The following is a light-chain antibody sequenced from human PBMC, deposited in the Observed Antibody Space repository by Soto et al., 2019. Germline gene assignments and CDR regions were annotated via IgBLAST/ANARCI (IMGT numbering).Light chain of an antibody. Sequence: DIQMTQSPSSLSASVEDRVIITCRASQSISNHLNWYQQKPGKAPELLIYAASTLQSGVPSRFSGSGSGTDFTLTISCLQSEDFATYYCQQYYSFPPTFGQGTKVDIK. CDR1: QSISNH. CDR2: AAS. J-gene: IGKJ1*01. CDR3: QQYYSFPPT. V-gene: IGKV1-39*01.